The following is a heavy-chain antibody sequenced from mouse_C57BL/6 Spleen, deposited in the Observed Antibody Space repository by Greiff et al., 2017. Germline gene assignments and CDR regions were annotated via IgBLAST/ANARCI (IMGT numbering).Heavy chain of an antibody. V-gene: IGHV5-16*01. CDR1: GFTFSDYY. J-gene: IGHJ3*01. D-gene: IGHD2-4*01. CDR3: ASYDYDDAWFAY. CDR2: INYDGSST. Sequence: EVMLVESEGGLVQPGSSMKLSCTASGFTFSDYYMAWVRQVPEKGLEWVANINYDGSSTYYLDSLKSRFIISRDNAKNILYLQMSSLKSEDTATYYCASYDYDDAWFAYWGQGTLVTVSA.